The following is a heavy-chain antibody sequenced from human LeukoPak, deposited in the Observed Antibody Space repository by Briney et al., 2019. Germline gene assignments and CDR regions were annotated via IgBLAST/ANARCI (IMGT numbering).Heavy chain of an antibody. J-gene: IGHJ4*02. CDR2: IYYSGTT. CDR1: GGSISSYY. Sequence: SETLSLTCTVSGGSISSYYWSWIRQPPGKGLEWIGYIYYSGTTNYNPSLKSRVTISVDTSKNQFSLKLSSVTAADTAVYYCARGGYIAAAQYGYWGQGTLVTVSS. D-gene: IGHD6-13*01. CDR3: ARGGYIAAAQYGY. V-gene: IGHV4-59*01.